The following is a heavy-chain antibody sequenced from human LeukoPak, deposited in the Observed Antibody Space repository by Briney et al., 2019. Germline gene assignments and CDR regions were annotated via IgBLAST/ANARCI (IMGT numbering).Heavy chain of an antibody. CDR2: INHSGST. V-gene: IGHV4-39*07. CDR3: ARELRYFDLLSQPNYYHYYAMDV. J-gene: IGHJ6*02. D-gene: IGHD3-9*01. Sequence: SETLSLTCTVSGGSISSGDYYWSWFRQSPGKGLEWIGEINHSGSTNYNPSLKSRVTISVDTSKKQFSLKLTSVTAADTAVYFCARELRYFDLLSQPNYYHYYAMDVWGQGTTVTVSS. CDR1: GGSISSGDYY.